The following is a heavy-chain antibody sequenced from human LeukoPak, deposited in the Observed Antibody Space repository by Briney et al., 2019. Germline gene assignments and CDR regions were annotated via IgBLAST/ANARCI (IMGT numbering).Heavy chain of an antibody. CDR3: ARELFGSGSRPDY. V-gene: IGHV3-33*01. CDR1: GITFNA. J-gene: IGHJ4*02. D-gene: IGHD3-10*01. CDR2: TWYDGSNK. Sequence: PGRSLRLSCAASGITFNAIHWVRQAPGKGLEWVALTWYDGSNKYYADSVKGRSTISRDNSNNMVYLHMNSLRADDTAVYYCARELFGSGSRPDYWGQGTLVTVSS.